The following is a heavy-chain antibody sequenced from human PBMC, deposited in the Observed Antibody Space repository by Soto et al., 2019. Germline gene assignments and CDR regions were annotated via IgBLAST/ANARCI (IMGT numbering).Heavy chain of an antibody. D-gene: IGHD1-7*01. CDR2: IYWDDDK. CDR1: GFSLSNSGVG. J-gene: IGHJ4*02. V-gene: IGHV2-5*02. CDR3: AHRRIGVSQWNSGDFDY. Sequence: QITLKESGPTLVKPTQTLTLTCTFSGFSLSNSGVGVGWIRQPPGKALEGLVIIYWDDDKRYSPSLRGRLTITKDTSKNQVVLTMTNVDPEDTATYFCAHRRIGVSQWNSGDFDYWGQGTLVTVSS.